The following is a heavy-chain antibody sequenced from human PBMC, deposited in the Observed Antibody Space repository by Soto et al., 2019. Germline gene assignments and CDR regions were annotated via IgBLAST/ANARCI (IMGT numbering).Heavy chain of an antibody. CDR1: GYSFTSYW. J-gene: IGHJ6*02. D-gene: IGHD1-7*01. CDR3: ASLTGTTSYYYGMDV. Sequence: GESLKISCKGSGYSFTSYWISWVRQMPGKGLEWMGRIDPSDSYTNYSPSFQGHVTTSADKSISTAYLQWSSLKASDTAMYYCASLTGTTSYYYGMDVWGQGTTVTVSS. V-gene: IGHV5-10-1*01. CDR2: IDPSDSYT.